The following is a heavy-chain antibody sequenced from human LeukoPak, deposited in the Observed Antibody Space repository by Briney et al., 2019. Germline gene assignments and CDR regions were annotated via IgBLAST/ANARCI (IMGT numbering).Heavy chain of an antibody. CDR1: TRYFTNYW. V-gene: IGHV3-74*01. CDR2: IDRDGLKA. CDR3: ARVLAVTSSADYFDS. J-gene: IGHJ4*02. Sequence: GGSLRLSCTASTRYFTNYWMHWVRQVPGKGLAWLSRIDRDGLKADYADAVRGRFTISRHNAKSTAYLQMDSLRVEDTAVYYCARVLAVTSSADYFDSWGQGTLVTVSS. D-gene: IGHD3-22*01.